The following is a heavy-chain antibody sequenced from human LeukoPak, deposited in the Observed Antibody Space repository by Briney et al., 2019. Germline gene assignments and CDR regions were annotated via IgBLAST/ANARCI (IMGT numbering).Heavy chain of an antibody. J-gene: IGHJ4*02. V-gene: IGHV4-59*01. Sequence: PSETLSLTCTVSSGSISGYYLSWIRQPPGTGPEWIGYIYYSGSTNYNPPLKSRVTMSVDTSTNQFFLKLSSVTAADTAVYYCVRTNNPDFYDDWGQGTLVTVSS. CDR2: IYYSGST. CDR1: SGSISGYY. CDR3: VRTNNPDFYDD.